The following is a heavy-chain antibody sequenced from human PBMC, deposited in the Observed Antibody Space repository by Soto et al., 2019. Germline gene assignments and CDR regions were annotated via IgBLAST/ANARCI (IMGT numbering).Heavy chain of an antibody. CDR1: GFTFSSYG. J-gene: IGHJ5*02. Sequence: GGSLRLSCSASGFTFSSYGMHWVRQAPGKGLEWVAVIWYDGSNKYYADSVKGRFTISRDNSKNTLYLQMNSLRAEDTAVYYCARGHYYDSSGYYYTWFDPWGQGTLVTVSS. V-gene: IGHV3-33*01. CDR3: ARGHYYDSSGYYYTWFDP. D-gene: IGHD3-22*01. CDR2: IWYDGSNK.